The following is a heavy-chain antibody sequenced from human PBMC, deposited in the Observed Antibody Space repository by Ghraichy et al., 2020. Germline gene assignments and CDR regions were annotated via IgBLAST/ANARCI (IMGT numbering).Heavy chain of an antibody. Sequence: GGSLRLSCAASGFTFDDYAMHWVRQAPGKGLEWVSGISWNCGSIGYADSVKGRFTISRDNAKNSLYLQLNSLRAEDTALYYCAKDLDRGGSGSGYYYYGMDVWGQGTTVTVSS. J-gene: IGHJ6*02. D-gene: IGHD3-10*01. CDR2: ISWNCGSI. CDR3: AKDLDRGGSGSGYYYYGMDV. V-gene: IGHV3-9*01. CDR1: GFTFDDYA.